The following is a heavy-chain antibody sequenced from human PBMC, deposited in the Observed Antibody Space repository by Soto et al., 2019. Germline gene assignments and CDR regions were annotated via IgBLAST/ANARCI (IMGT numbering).Heavy chain of an antibody. D-gene: IGHD2-21*01. V-gene: IGHV3-30*03. CDR3: PGEVASGY. CDR2: IPRDGGTK. J-gene: IGHJ4*02. Sequence: QVQLVESGGGVVQPGRSLRLSCAVSGFTVSTYGMHWVRQAPGKGLEWVAVIPRDGGTKYYADSVKGRFTISRDNSRNKLYLKMNSLRGDDMAVYYCPGEVASGYWGQGTLVTVSS. CDR1: GFTVSTYG.